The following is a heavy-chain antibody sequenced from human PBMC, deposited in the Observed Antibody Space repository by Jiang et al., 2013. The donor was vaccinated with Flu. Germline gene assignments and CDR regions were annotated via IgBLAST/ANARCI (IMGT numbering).Heavy chain of an antibody. CDR3: ARDGSHDDAFDI. CDR1: GGSISSYY. V-gene: IGHV4-59*01. Sequence: GSGLVKPSETLSLTCTVSGGSISSYYWSWIRQPPGKGLEWIGYIYYSGSTNYNPSLKSRVTISVDTSKNQFSLKLSSVTAADTAVYYCARDGSHDDAFDIWGQGTSGHRLF. J-gene: IGHJ3*02. D-gene: IGHD2-2*03. CDR2: IYYSGST.